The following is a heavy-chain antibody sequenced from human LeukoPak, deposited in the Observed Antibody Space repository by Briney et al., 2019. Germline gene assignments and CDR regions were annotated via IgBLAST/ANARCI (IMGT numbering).Heavy chain of an antibody. CDR3: ARRWNYGRNYYIDV. CDR2: INDSGRT. J-gene: IGHJ6*03. Sequence: PSETLPLTCAVYGGSFSNYYWSWIRQPPGKGLEWIGEINDSGRTNYNPSLMSRVTVSVDTSKNQFSLRLTSVTATDTAVNYCARRWNYGRNYYIDVWGKGATVSVSS. V-gene: IGHV4-34*01. D-gene: IGHD1-7*01. CDR1: GGSFSNYY.